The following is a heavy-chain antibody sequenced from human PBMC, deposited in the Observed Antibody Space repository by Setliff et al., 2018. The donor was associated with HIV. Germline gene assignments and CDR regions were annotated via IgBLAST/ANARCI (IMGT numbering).Heavy chain of an antibody. CDR3: ARAGVVVAATSYYYGMDV. V-gene: IGHV1-69*05. CDR2: IIPVFGTT. J-gene: IGHJ6*02. CDR1: GGTFSSYA. D-gene: IGHD2-15*01. Sequence: EASVKVSCKASGGTFSSYAISWVRQAPGQGLEWMGGIIPVFGTTNYAQKFQGRVTMTRDTSTSTVYMELSSLRSEDTAVYYCARAGVVVAATSYYYGMDVWGQGTTVTVSS.